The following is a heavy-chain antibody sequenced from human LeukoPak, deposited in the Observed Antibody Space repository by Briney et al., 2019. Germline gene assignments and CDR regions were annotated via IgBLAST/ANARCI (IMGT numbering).Heavy chain of an antibody. J-gene: IGHJ3*01. CDR3: ARGDHYDTGDYYTDAFDV. CDR2: IKEDGNEA. CDR1: GFTFSRYW. Sequence: PGGSLRLSCAASGFTFSRYWMSWVRQAPGKGLEWVANIKEDGNEAYYLDSVKGRFAMSRDNAKNSVYLQMNSLRVEDTAVYYCARGDHYDTGDYYTDAFDVWGQGTMVTVSS. V-gene: IGHV3-7*01. D-gene: IGHD3-22*01.